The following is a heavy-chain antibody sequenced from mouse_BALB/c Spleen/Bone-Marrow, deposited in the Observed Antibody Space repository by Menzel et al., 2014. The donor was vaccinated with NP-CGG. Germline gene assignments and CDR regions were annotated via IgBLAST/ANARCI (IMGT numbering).Heavy chain of an antibody. CDR2: IWGGGST. CDR1: GFSLSSYS. V-gene: IGHV2-6-4*01. Sequence: VKLMESGPGLVAPSQSLSISCTASGFSLSSYSVHWIRQPPGKGLEWLGMIWGGGSTDYNSALRSRLSIINDNSKSQVFLKMSSLQTDDTAMYYCARRELHAMDYWGQGTSVTVSP. J-gene: IGHJ4*01. CDR3: ARRELHAMDY.